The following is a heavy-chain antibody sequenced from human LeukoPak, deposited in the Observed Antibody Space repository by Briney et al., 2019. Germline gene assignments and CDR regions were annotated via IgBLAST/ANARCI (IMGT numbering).Heavy chain of an antibody. CDR1: GGSFSAYY. Sequence: PSETLSLTCAVYGGSFSAYYWSWIRQSPGKGLEWIGEINHSGSSNYSPSLKSRVTFSVDTSKGQVSLNLNSVTAADTAVYYCARTPTAYYFDYWGQGTLVTVSS. D-gene: IGHD2-15*01. J-gene: IGHJ4*02. CDR3: ARTPTAYYFDY. CDR2: INHSGSS. V-gene: IGHV4-34*01.